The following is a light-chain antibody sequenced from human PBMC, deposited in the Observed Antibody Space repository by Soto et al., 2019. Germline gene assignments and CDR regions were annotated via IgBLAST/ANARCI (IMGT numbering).Light chain of an antibody. Sequence: EIVLAQPPGTLSLSPGGRATLSLRASQCVTTRYLARYRQKPDQAPRLLNYGASSSATGIPDRFSGSGSGTDFTLTISGLEPEDFAVYYCQQYNPSPVWTFGQGTKVDIK. J-gene: IGKJ1*01. V-gene: IGKV3-20*01. CDR3: QQYNPSPVWT. CDR2: GAS. CDR1: QCVTTRY.